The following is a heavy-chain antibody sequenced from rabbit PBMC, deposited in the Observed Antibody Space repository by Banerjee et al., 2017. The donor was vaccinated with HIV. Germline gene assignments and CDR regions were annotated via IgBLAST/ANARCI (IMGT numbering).Heavy chain of an antibody. CDR1: GFDLSSNA. CDR2: IATSSGNT. D-gene: IGHD1-1*01. Sequence: EESGGGLVQPEGSLTLTYKASGFDLSSNAMCWVRQAPGKGLEWIACIATSSGNTYYASWVNGRFTISSHNAQNTVDLQMNSLTAADTATYFCARDLGYASSSGHYFIWALWGKAPWSP. V-gene: IGHV1S47*01. CDR3: ARDLGYASSSGHYFIWAL. J-gene: IGHJ4*01.